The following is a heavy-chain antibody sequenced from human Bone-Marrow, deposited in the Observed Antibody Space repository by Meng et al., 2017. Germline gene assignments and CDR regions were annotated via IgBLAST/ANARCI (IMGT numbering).Heavy chain of an antibody. CDR2: ISADGSNI. CDR1: GFTFSTYW. V-gene: IGHV3-74*01. J-gene: IGHJ5*02. CDR3: ATLSVSGTNL. Sequence: GGSLRLSCAASGFTFSTYWMHWVRQAPGKGLVWLSRISADGSNITYADSVKGRFTISRDNAKNTLYLQMNSLRVEDTAVYYCATLSVSGTNLWGQGTLVTVSS. D-gene: IGHD3-10*01.